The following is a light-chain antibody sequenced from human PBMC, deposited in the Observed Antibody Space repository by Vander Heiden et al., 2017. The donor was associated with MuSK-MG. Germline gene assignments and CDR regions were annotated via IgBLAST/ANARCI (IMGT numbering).Light chain of an antibody. CDR3: QQYNSYSRT. CDR1: QSISSW. CDR2: KAA. J-gene: IGKJ1*01. V-gene: IGKV1-5*03. Sequence: DIQMTQSPSTLSASVGDRVTITCRASQSISSWLAWYQQKPGKAPKLLIYKAASLESGGPSRFCGGGSGTEFTLTISSLQPDDFAAYYCQQYNSYSRTFGQGTKVEIK.